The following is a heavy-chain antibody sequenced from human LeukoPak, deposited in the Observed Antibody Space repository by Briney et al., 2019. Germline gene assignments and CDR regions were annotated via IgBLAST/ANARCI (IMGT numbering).Heavy chain of an antibody. Sequence: SETLSLTCTVSGGSISSGSYYWSWIRQPAGKGLEWIGRIYTSGSTNYNPSLKSRVTISVDTSQNQFSLKLSSVTAADTAVYYCAIYFWSGPVAFDIWGQGTMVTVSS. CDR2: IYTSGST. D-gene: IGHD3-3*01. CDR3: AIYFWSGPVAFDI. CDR1: GGSISSGSYY. J-gene: IGHJ3*02. V-gene: IGHV4-61*02.